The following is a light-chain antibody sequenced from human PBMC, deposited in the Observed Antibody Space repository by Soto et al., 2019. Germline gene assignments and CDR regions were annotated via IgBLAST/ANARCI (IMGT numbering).Light chain of an antibody. CDR2: GDS. V-gene: IGLV1-40*01. CDR3: QSYDSSLSGYV. Sequence: QSVLTQPPSVSGAPGQRVTISCTGSSSNIRAGYDVHWYQQLPGTAPKLLIYGDSNRPSGVPDRFSGSNSGTSASLAITGLQAEDEADYYCQSYDSSLSGYVFGTGTKLTVL. CDR1: SSNIRAGYD. J-gene: IGLJ1*01.